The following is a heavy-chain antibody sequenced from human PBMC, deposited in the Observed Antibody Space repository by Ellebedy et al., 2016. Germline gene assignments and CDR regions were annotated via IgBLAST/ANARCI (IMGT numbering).Heavy chain of an antibody. CDR3: ASRHKEATTGGLYYYYGLDV. V-gene: IGHV4-59*01. CDR2: IYYNGNT. D-gene: IGHD5-12*01. CDR1: GGSISRYY. Sequence: SETLSLXXTVSGGSISRYYWTWIRQPPGKGLEWIGYIYYNGNTNYNPSLKSRVTISGDTSTNQFSLKLSSVTAADTAVYYGASRHKEATTGGLYYYYGLDVWGQGTTVTVSS. J-gene: IGHJ6*02.